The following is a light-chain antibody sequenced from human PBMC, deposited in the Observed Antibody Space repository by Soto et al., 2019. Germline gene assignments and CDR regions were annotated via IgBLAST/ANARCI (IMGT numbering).Light chain of an antibody. J-gene: IGLJ3*02. Sequence: QSVLTQPRSVSGSPGQSVTISCTGTNSDIGGYNYVSWYQQHPGKAPKVMIYDVSRRPSGVPDRFSGSKSGNTASLTISGLQAEDEADYYCCAYAGTDNLGVFGGGTKLTVL. V-gene: IGLV2-11*01. CDR3: CAYAGTDNLGV. CDR2: DVS. CDR1: NSDIGGYNY.